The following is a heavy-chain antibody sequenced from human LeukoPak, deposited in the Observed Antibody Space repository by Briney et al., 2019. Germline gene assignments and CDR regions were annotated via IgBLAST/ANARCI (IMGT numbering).Heavy chain of an antibody. D-gene: IGHD2-2*02. J-gene: IGHJ5*02. CDR2: INHSGST. V-gene: IGHV4-34*01. CDR3: ARGRDCSSTSCYTPGDWFDP. Sequence: PSETLSLTCAVYGGSFSGYYWSWIRQPPGKGLEWIGEINHSGSTNYNPSLKSRVTISVDTSKNQFSLKLSSVTAADTAVYYCARGRDCSSTSCYTPGDWFDPWGQGTLVTVSS. CDR1: GGSFSGYY.